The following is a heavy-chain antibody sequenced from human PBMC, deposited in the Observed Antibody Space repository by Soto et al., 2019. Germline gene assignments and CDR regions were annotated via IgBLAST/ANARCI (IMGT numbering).Heavy chain of an antibody. CDR2: INAGNGNT. D-gene: IGHD5-18*01. Sequence: ASVKASCKASGDTFTSYAMQWVRQAPGQRLEWMGWINAGNGNTKYSQKFQGRVTITRDTSASTAYMELSSLRSEDTAVYYCARSPGYSYGDYWGQGTLVTVSS. J-gene: IGHJ4*02. V-gene: IGHV1-3*01. CDR1: GDTFTSYA. CDR3: ARSPGYSYGDY.